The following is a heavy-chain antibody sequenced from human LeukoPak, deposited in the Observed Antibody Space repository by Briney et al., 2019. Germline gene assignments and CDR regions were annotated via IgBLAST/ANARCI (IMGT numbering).Heavy chain of an antibody. D-gene: IGHD6-13*01. Sequence: SETLSLTCTVSGYSISSGYYWDWIRQPPGKGLEWIGSMYHSGSTYYNPSLKSRVTISVDTSKNQFSLKLSSVTAADTAVYYCARGRRSSWKRFDPWGQGTLVTVSS. CDR2: MYHSGST. CDR1: GYSISSGYY. J-gene: IGHJ5*02. CDR3: ARGRRSSWKRFDP. V-gene: IGHV4-38-2*02.